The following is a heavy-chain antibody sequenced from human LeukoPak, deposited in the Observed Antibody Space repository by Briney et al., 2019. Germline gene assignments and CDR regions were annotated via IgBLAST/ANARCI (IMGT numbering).Heavy chain of an antibody. J-gene: IGHJ4*02. V-gene: IGHV4-61*01. CDR2: SDYSGST. D-gene: IGHD3-16*01. Sequence: SETLSLTCTVSGGYVSGSSYYWTWIRQPPGKGLEWIGYSDYSGSTNYNPSLKSRVTISVVTSKNQFSLKLSSVTAADTAVYYCAASARGLDYWGQGTLVTVSS. CDR1: GGYVSGSSYY. CDR3: AASARGLDY.